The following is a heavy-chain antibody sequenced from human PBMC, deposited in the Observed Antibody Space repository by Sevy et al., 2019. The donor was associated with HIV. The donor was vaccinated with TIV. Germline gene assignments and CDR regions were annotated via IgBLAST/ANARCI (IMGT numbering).Heavy chain of an antibody. Sequence: ASVKVSCKASGGTFSSYAISWVRQAPGQGLEWMGGIIPIFGTANYAQKFQGRVTITADESTSTAYMEQSSLRSEDTAVYYCAVITMVRGVTKNYYYYYGMDVWGQGTTVTVSS. CDR2: IIPIFGTA. D-gene: IGHD3-10*01. J-gene: IGHJ6*02. V-gene: IGHV1-69*13. CDR1: GGTFSSYA. CDR3: AVITMVRGVTKNYYYYYGMDV.